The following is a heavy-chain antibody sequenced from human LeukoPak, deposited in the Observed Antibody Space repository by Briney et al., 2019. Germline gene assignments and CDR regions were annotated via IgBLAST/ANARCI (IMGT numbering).Heavy chain of an antibody. CDR1: GFTFDDYA. CDR2: ISWNSGSI. J-gene: IGHJ4*02. V-gene: IGHV3-9*01. CDR3: AKDHEYSGSYVYFDY. D-gene: IGHD3-10*01. Sequence: PGRSLRLSCAASGFTFDDYAMHWVRQAPGKGLEWVSGISWNSGSIGYADSVKGRFTISRDNAKNSLYLQMNSLRAEDTALYYCAKDHEYSGSYVYFDYWGQGTLVTVSS.